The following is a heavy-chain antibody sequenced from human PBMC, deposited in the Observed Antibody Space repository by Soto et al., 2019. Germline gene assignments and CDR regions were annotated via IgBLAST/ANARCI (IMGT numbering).Heavy chain of an antibody. J-gene: IGHJ5*02. Sequence: PSETLSLTFIVSGSSISSSSYYWGWIRQPPGKGLEWIGSIYYSGSTYYNPSLKSRVTISVHTSKNQFSLKLSSVTAADTAVFYCARHRARNWFDPWGQGTLVTVSS. D-gene: IGHD6-6*01. CDR1: GSSISSSSYY. CDR3: ARHRARNWFDP. V-gene: IGHV4-39*01. CDR2: IYYSGST.